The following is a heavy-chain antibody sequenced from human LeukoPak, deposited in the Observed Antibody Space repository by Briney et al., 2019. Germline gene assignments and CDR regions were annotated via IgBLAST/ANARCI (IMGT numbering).Heavy chain of an antibody. V-gene: IGHV1-2*06. D-gene: IGHD3-22*01. CDR2: INPNSGGT. Sequence: ASVKVSCKASGYTFTGHYMHWVRQAPGQGLEWMGRINPNSGGTNYAQKFQGRVTMTRDTSISTAYMELSRLRSDDTAVYYCARSQQTYYYDSSGYYLYWGQGTLVTVSS. J-gene: IGHJ4*02. CDR1: GYTFTGHY. CDR3: ARSQQTYYYDSSGYYLY.